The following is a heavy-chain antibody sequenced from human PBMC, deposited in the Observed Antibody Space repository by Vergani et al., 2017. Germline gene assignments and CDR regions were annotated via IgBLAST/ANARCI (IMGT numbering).Heavy chain of an antibody. CDR2: IKQDGSEK. Sequence: EVQLVESGGGLVQPGGSLRLSCAASGFTFSSYWMSWVRQAPGKGLEWVANIKQDGSEKYYVDSVKGRFTISRDNAKNSLYLQMNSLGAEDTAVYYCARDIYDFWSGYPHSFDYWGQGTLVTVFS. J-gene: IGHJ4*02. CDR1: GFTFSSYW. CDR3: ARDIYDFWSGYPHSFDY. D-gene: IGHD3-3*01. V-gene: IGHV3-7*01.